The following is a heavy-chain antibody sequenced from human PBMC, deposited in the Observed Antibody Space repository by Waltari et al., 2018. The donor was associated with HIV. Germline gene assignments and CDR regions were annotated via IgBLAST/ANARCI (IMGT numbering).Heavy chain of an antibody. V-gene: IGHV3-15*01. CDR3: TTAGSSG. Sequence: ELQLVESGGGLVKPGGSLRLSSRAPAFTLSNRRGGWVRRAPGKGLEWVGRIKSKTDGGTTDYAAPVKGRFTISRDDSKNTLYLQMNSLKTEDTAVYYCTTAGSSGWGQGTLVTVSA. J-gene: IGHJ4*02. CDR2: IKSKTDGGTT. CDR1: AFTLSNRR. D-gene: IGHD6-19*01.